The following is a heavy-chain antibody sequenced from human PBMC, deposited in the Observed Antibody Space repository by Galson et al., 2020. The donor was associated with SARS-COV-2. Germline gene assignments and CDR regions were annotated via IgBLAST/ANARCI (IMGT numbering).Heavy chain of an antibody. D-gene: IGHD6-19*01. CDR3: ARDMKAGTSYYFYMDV. V-gene: IGHV3-30*01. CDR2: ISYDGASDGPHT. CDR1: GFTFNFYS. Sequence: GGSLRLSCVVSGFTFNFYSLHWVRQVPGKGLEWVAVISYDGASDGPHTYYADSVKGRFTISRDSSQSTLYLQMNSLRPEDTAVYYCARDMKAGTSYYFYMDVWGKGTTVTVSS. J-gene: IGHJ6*03.